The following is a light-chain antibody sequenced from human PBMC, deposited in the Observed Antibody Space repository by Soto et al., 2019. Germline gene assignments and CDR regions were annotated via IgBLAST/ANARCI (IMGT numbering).Light chain of an antibody. CDR2: AAS. J-gene: IGKJ4*01. CDR1: PGSGVD. Sequence: DIQMTQSPSSLSASLGDRVTITCRAIPGSGVDLAWFQQKPGTVHKLLIYAASTLQSGVPSRFSGSGSGTDFTLTISSLQPAAVATYACQKYNSAPLTCGGGPKVETK. CDR3: QKYNSAPLT. V-gene: IGKV1-27*01.